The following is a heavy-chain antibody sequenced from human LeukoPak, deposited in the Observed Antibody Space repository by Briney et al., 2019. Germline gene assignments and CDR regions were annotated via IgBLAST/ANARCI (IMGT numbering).Heavy chain of an antibody. V-gene: IGHV4-31*03. CDR1: GGSISSGGYY. CDR2: IYHSGTT. J-gene: IGHJ5*02. D-gene: IGHD5-12*01. CDR3: ARATDYTNWFDP. Sequence: SETLCLTCTVSGGSISSGGYYWGWIRQLPGKGFEWIGFIYHSGTTFYNPSLRSRITISVDTSNNQFSLKVSSMTAADTAVYYCARATDYTNWFDPWGQGTLVTVSS.